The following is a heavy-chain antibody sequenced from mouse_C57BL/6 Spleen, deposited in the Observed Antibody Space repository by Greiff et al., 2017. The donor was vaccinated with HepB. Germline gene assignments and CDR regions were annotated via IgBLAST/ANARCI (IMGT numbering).Heavy chain of an antibody. CDR3: ARYKVTKEYYFDY. CDR2: IHPNSGST. Sequence: QVQLQQPGAELVKPGASVKLSCKASGYTFTSYWMHWVKQSPGQGLEWIGMIHPNSGSTNYNEKFKSKATLTVDKSSSTAYMQLSSLTSEDSAVYYCARYKVTKEYYFDYWGQGTTLTVSS. V-gene: IGHV1-64*01. D-gene: IGHD2-2*01. J-gene: IGHJ2*01. CDR1: GYTFTSYW.